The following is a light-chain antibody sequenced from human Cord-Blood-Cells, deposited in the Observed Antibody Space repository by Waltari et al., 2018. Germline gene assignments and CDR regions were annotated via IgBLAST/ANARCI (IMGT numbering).Light chain of an antibody. V-gene: IGLV6-57*01. Sequence: NFMLTQPHSVSESPGKTVTISCTRSSGSIASNYVQWSQQRPGSSPTTVIYEDNQRPSGVPDRFSGSIDSSSNSASLTISGLKTEDEADYYCQSYDSSNHYVFGTGTKVTVL. CDR1: SGSIASNY. CDR2: EDN. J-gene: IGLJ1*01. CDR3: QSYDSSNHYV.